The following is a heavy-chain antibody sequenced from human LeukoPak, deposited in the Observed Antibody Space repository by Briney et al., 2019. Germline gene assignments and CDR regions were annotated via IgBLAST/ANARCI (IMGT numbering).Heavy chain of an antibody. Sequence: SVKVSCKASGGTFSSYAISWVRQAPGQGLEWMGRIIPILGIANYAQKFQGRVTITADKSTSTAYMELSSLRSEDTAVYYCARGPYYYDSSGFDYWGQGTLVAVSS. J-gene: IGHJ4*02. CDR1: GGTFSSYA. CDR2: IIPILGIA. D-gene: IGHD3-22*01. CDR3: ARGPYYYDSSGFDY. V-gene: IGHV1-69*04.